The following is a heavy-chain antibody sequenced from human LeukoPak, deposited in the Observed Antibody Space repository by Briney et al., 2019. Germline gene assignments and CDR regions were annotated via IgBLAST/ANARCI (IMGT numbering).Heavy chain of an antibody. CDR1: GGSISSSSYY. J-gene: IGHJ4*02. Sequence: SETLSLTCTVSGGSISSSSYYWGWIRQPPGKGLEWIGSIYYSGSTYYNPSLKSRVTISVDTSKNQFSLKLSSVTAADTAVYYCARAGYDFWSGQGSFDYWGQGTLVTVSS. D-gene: IGHD3-3*01. V-gene: IGHV4-39*07. CDR2: IYYSGST. CDR3: ARAGYDFWSGQGSFDY.